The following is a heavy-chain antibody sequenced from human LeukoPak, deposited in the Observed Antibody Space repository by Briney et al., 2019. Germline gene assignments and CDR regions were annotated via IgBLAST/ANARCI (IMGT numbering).Heavy chain of an antibody. D-gene: IGHD3-10*01. V-gene: IGHV3-21*01. CDR2: ISCSNIDM. Sequence: GGSLRLSCAASGFTFSSYSMNWVRQAPGKGLEWVSSISCSNIDMYYADSVKGRFTISRDDAKNSLYLQMNSLRAEDTAGYYCAREARGMVDYWGQGTLVTDSP. CDR1: GFTFSSYS. CDR3: AREARGMVDY. J-gene: IGHJ4*02.